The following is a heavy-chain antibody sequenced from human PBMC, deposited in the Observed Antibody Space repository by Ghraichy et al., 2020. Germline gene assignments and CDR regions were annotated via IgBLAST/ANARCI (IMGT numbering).Heavy chain of an antibody. D-gene: IGHD5-18*01. V-gene: IGHV3-66*02. CDR1: GFTVSSNY. Sequence: GGSLRLSCAASGFTVSSNYMSWVRQAPGKGLEWVSVIYSGGSTYYADSVKGRFTISRDNSKNTLYLQMNSLRAEDTAVYYCARELRRYSYGLFDYWGQGTLVTVSS. CDR3: ARELRRYSYGLFDY. CDR2: IYSGGST. J-gene: IGHJ4*02.